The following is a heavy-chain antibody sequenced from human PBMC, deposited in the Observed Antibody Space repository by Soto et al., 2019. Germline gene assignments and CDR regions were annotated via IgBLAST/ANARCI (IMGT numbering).Heavy chain of an antibody. J-gene: IGHJ4*02. D-gene: IGHD2-2*02. V-gene: IGHV1-3*01. Sequence: QVQLVQSGAEVKKPGASVKVSCKASGYTFTSYAMHWVRQAPGQRLEWMGWINAGNGNTKYSQKFQGRVTITRDTSASTADMELSSLRSEDTAVYYCAKSATVPAAIAYWGQGTLVTVSS. CDR1: GYTFTSYA. CDR3: AKSATVPAAIAY. CDR2: INAGNGNT.